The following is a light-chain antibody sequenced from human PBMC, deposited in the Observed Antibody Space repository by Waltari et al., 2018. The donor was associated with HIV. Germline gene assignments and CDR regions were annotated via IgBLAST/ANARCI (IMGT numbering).Light chain of an antibody. CDR1: QSVSSSY. V-gene: IGKV3-20*01. J-gene: IGKJ4*01. CDR2: GAS. Sequence: EVVLTKSPGTLSLSPGERATLPCRASQSVSSSYLAWYQQKPGQAPRLRIYGASSRANGIPDRFSGSGSGTDFTLTISRLEPEDFAVYYCQQYAGSPPLTFGGGTKVESK. CDR3: QQYAGSPPLT.